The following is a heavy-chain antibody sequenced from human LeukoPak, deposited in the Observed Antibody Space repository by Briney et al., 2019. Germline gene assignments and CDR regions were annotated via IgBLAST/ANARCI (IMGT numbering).Heavy chain of an antibody. Sequence: ASVKVSCKASGYTLTSYYMHWVRQAPGQGLEWMGIINPSGGSTSYAQKFQGRVTMTRDMSTSTVYMELSSLRSEDTAVYYCARDRYPATIIYYFDYWGQGTLVTVSS. D-gene: IGHD5-24*01. CDR2: INPSGGST. CDR1: GYTLTSYY. CDR3: ARDRYPATIIYYFDY. V-gene: IGHV1-46*01. J-gene: IGHJ4*02.